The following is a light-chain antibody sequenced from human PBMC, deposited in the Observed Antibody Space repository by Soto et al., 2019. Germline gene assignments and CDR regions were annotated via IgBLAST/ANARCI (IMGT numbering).Light chain of an antibody. V-gene: IGKV1-5*01. J-gene: IGKJ1*01. CDR3: QHYSSNSGT. CDR1: QRMSGF. CDR2: DAS. Sequence: DIQMTQSPSTLSASVGDRVTITCRASQRMSGFLAWYQQKPGKAPQLLISDASSWESGVPSRFRGGGSGTAFTLTISSLQPEDFATYHRQHYSSNSGTFGPGTKVDIK.